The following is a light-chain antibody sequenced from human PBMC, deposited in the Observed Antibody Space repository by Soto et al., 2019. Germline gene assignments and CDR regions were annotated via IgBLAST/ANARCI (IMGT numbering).Light chain of an antibody. CDR3: QQRSNWPPVT. CDR2: GAS. Sequence: EIVLTQSPGTLSLSPGDEATLSGRASQSVTSNFLAWYQQKPGQPXRXLILGASTRATGIPARFSGSGSGTNFTLTISSLEPEDFAVYYCQQRSNWPPVTFGGGTKVDIK. J-gene: IGKJ4*01. V-gene: IGKV3-11*01. CDR1: QSVTSNF.